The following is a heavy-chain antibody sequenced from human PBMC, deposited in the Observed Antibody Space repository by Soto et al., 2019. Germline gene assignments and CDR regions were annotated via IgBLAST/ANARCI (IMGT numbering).Heavy chain of an antibody. Sequence: PSETLSLTCAVSGYSISSTNWWGWIRQPPGKGLEWIGYISYSGSTYYNPSLKSRVTMSVDTSKNQFSLDLSFVTAVDTAVYYCARGRGIYDILTGHPYYYYGMDVWGQGTTVTVSS. J-gene: IGHJ6*02. D-gene: IGHD3-9*01. V-gene: IGHV4-28*03. CDR2: ISYSGST. CDR3: ARGRGIYDILTGHPYYYYGMDV. CDR1: GYSISSTNW.